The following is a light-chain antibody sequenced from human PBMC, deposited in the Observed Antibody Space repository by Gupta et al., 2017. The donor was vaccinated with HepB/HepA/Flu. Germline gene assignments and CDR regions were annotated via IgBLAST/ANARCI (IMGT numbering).Light chain of an antibody. J-gene: IGLJ2*01. CDR2: SNN. V-gene: IGLV1-44*01. Sequence: QSVLTQPPSASGTPGQRVTISCSGSSSNIGSNTVNWYQQLPGTAPKLLIYSNNQRPSGVPDRFAGSKSVTSASLAFSGLQSEDEADYYCAAWDDSLNGVVFGGGTKLTVL. CDR3: AAWDDSLNGVV. CDR1: SSNIGSNT.